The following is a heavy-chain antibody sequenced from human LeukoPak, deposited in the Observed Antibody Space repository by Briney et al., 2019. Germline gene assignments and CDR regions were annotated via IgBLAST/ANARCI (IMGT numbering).Heavy chain of an antibody. D-gene: IGHD3-22*01. Sequence: KPSETLSLTLTVSGGSISSSSYYWGWIRPPPGKGLEWIGRIYYSGSTYYNPSLKSRVTISVDTSKNQFSLKLSSVTAADTAVYYCASTHTYYYDSRSYEYFQHWGQGTLVTVSS. CDR2: IYYSGST. J-gene: IGHJ1*01. V-gene: IGHV4-39*01. CDR3: ASTHTYYYDSRSYEYFQH. CDR1: GGSISSSSYY.